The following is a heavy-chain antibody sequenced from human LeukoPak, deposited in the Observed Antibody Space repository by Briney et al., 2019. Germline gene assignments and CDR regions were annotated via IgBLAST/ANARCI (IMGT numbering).Heavy chain of an antibody. V-gene: IGHV4-39*01. J-gene: IGHJ4*02. Sequence: SGTLSLTCTVSGGSISSSSYYWGWIRQPPGKGLEWIGSIYYSGSTYYNPSLKSRVTISVDTSKNQFSLKLSSVAAADTAVYYCARQNSGYDPADYWGQGTLVTVSS. D-gene: IGHD5-12*01. CDR2: IYYSGST. CDR3: ARQNSGYDPADY. CDR1: GGSISSSSYY.